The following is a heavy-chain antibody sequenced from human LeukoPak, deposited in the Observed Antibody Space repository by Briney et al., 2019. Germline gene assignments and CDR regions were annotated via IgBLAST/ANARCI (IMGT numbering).Heavy chain of an antibody. CDR1: GFTFSSYW. D-gene: IGHD2-2*01. CDR2: IKQDGSEK. CDR3: ARTYCSSTSCYLGYYYYYYYMDV. V-gene: IGHV3-7*01. Sequence: PGGSLRLSCAASGFTFSSYWMSWVRQAPGKGLEWVANIKQDGSEKYYVDSVKGRFTISRDNAKNSLYLQMNSLRAEDTAVYYCARTYCSSTSCYLGYYYYYYYMDVWGKGTTVTVSS. J-gene: IGHJ6*03.